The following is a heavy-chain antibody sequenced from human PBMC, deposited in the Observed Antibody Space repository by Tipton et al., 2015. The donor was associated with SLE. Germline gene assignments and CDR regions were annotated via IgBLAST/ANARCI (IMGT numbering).Heavy chain of an antibody. D-gene: IGHD1-1*01. V-gene: IGHV4-34*01. Sequence: TLSLTCAVYGASFSTYYWSWIRQPPGKGLEWIGEINHSGSTNYNPSLKSRVTISVDTSKNQFSLKLTSVTAADTAVYHCSGGLDSFDYWGQGSLVTVSP. J-gene: IGHJ4*02. CDR1: GASFSTYY. CDR3: SGGLDSFDY. CDR2: INHSGST.